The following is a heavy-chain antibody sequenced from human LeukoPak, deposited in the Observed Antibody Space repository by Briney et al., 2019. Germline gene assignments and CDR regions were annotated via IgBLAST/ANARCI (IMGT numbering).Heavy chain of an antibody. Sequence: ETLSLTCTVSGGSISSYYWSWVRQAPGKGLEWVSSISSSSSYIYYADSVKGRFTISRDNAKNSLYLQMNSLKAEDTAVYYCARVYSVGLYYFDYWGQGTLVTVSS. V-gene: IGHV3-21*01. CDR2: ISSSSSYI. J-gene: IGHJ4*02. D-gene: IGHD3/OR15-3a*01. CDR3: ARVYSVGLYYFDY. CDR1: GGSISSYY.